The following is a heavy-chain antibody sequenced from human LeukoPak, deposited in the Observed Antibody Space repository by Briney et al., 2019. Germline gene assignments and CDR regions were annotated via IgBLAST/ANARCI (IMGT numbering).Heavy chain of an antibody. CDR2: IYPGDSDT. J-gene: IGHJ4*02. V-gene: IGHV5-51*01. CDR3: ARRAQNCTNGVCYSYYFDY. Sequence: GESLKISCKGSGYSFTSYWIGWVRQMPGKGLEWMGIIYPGDSDTRYSPSFQGQATISAHTSISTAYMQWSSLKASDTAMYYCARRAQNCTNGVCYSYYFDYWGQGTLVTVSS. D-gene: IGHD2-8*01. CDR1: GYSFTSYW.